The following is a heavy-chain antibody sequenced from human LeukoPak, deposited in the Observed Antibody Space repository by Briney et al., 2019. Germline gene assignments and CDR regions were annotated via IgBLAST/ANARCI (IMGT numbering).Heavy chain of an antibody. CDR1: GFTFNNVW. CDR2: IKSKTNGGTT. CDR3: MLGSGSYDSSDFDY. Sequence: GGSLRLSCAASGFTFNNVWMNWGRQAPGKGLEWVGRIKSKTNGGTTEYAAPVKGRFTILRDDSKNTLYLQMNSLKTEDTAVYYCMLGSGSYDSSDFDYWGQGTPVTVSS. V-gene: IGHV3-15*07. D-gene: IGHD3-22*01. J-gene: IGHJ4*02.